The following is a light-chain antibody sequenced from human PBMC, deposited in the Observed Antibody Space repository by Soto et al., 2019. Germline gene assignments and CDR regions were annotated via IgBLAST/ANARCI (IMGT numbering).Light chain of an antibody. Sequence: QSALTQPASVSGSPGQSITLSCTGTSSDIGDYNYVSWYQQHPGTAPKLMIYEVNNRPSGVSNRFSGSKSGNTASLTISGLQAEDEADYYCTSYISSSTNYVFGTGTKLTVL. CDR1: SSDIGDYNY. CDR2: EVN. CDR3: TSYISSSTNYV. V-gene: IGLV2-14*01. J-gene: IGLJ1*01.